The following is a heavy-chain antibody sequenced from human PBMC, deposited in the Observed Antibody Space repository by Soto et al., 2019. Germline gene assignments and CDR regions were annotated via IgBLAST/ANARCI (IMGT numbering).Heavy chain of an antibody. D-gene: IGHD6-19*01. J-gene: IGHJ6*02. CDR1: GFTFSSYG. CDR2: ISYEGSNK. Sequence: PGGSLRLSCAASGFTFSSYGMHWVRQAPGKGLEWVAVISYEGSNKYYADSVKGRFTISRDNSKNTLYLQMNSLRAEDTAVYYCAKDDSAVAAYYYYGMDVWGQGTTVTVSS. CDR3: AKDDSAVAAYYYYGMDV. V-gene: IGHV3-30*18.